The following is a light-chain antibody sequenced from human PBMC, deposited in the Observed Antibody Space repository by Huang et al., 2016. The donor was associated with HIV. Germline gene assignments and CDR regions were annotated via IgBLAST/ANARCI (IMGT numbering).Light chain of an antibody. CDR2: WAS. J-gene: IGKJ4*01. Sequence: IVMTQSPDSLAVSLGERATINCKSGQSVLYSSNNKNYLAWYQQKPGQPPKLLIYWASTRESGVPDRFSGSGSGTDFTLTISSLQAEDVAVYYCQQYYSTPLTFGGGTKVEIK. V-gene: IGKV4-1*01. CDR3: QQYYSTPLT. CDR1: QSVLYSSNNKNY.